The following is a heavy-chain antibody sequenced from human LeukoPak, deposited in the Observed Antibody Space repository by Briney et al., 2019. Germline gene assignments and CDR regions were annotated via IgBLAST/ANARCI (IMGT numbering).Heavy chain of an antibody. Sequence: ASVKVSCKASGYTFASYYMHWVRQAPGQGLEWMGIINPSGGSTSYAQKFQGRVTMTRDTSTSTVYMELSSLRSEDTAVYYCAREGTMVRGVINWFDPWGQGTLVTVSS. CDR1: GYTFASYY. V-gene: IGHV1-46*01. D-gene: IGHD3-10*01. J-gene: IGHJ5*02. CDR3: AREGTMVRGVINWFDP. CDR2: INPSGGST.